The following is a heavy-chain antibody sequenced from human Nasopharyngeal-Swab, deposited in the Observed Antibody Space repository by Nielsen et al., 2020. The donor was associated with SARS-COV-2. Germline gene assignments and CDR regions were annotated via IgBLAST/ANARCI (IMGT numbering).Heavy chain of an antibody. J-gene: IGHJ4*02. CDR2: ITYRGPT. V-gene: IGHV4-39*01. CDR3: ARHSRVTTVVVVTLFDY. CDR1: GASITDNNYY. Sequence: SETLSLTCTVSGASITDNNYYWAWIRQPPGKGLEWSGRITYRGPTFYNPSLKSRVSISVDASQNQFSLNLWSVTAADTAVFYCARHSRVTTVVVVTLFDYWGRGSLVTVSS. D-gene: IGHD3-22*01.